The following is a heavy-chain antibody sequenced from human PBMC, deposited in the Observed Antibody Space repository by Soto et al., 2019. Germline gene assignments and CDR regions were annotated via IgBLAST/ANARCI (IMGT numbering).Heavy chain of an antibody. CDR1: GFTFSSYG. V-gene: IGHV3-30*03. Sequence: QVQLVESGGGVVQPGRYLRLSCAASGFTFSSYGMHWVRQAPGKGLEWVAVISYDGSNKDYADSVKGRITISRDNSKNTMYLQTNSLRAEDKAEYYCAIDNGPRYSNYDCYYYYSMDIWGQGTTVTDSS. CDR2: ISYDGSNK. D-gene: IGHD4-4*01. J-gene: IGHJ6*02. CDR3: AIDNGPRYSNYDCYYYYSMDI.